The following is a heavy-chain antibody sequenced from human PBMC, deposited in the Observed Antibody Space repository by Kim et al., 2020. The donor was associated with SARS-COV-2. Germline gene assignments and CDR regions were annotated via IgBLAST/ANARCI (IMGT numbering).Heavy chain of an antibody. V-gene: IGHV3-30*01. CDR3: ARGDLGFGELIDYGMDV. Sequence: VKGRFTISRDNSKNTLDLQMNSLRAEDTAVYYCARGDLGFGELIDYGMDVWGQGPTVTVSS. J-gene: IGHJ6*02. D-gene: IGHD3-10*01.